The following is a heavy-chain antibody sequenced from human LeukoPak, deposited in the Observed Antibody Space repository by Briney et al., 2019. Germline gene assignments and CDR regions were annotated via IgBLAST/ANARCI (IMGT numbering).Heavy chain of an antibody. J-gene: IGHJ4*02. CDR2: IYSGGST. V-gene: IGHV3-53*01. CDR1: GFIVSSNY. Sequence: GGSLRLSCAASGFIVSSNYMSWVRQAPGKGLEWVSVIYSGGSTYYAASVKGRFTISRDNSKNTLYLQMNSLRVEDTAMYYCAGGVTMGVYWGQGTLVTVSS. CDR3: AGGVTMGVY. D-gene: IGHD3-16*01.